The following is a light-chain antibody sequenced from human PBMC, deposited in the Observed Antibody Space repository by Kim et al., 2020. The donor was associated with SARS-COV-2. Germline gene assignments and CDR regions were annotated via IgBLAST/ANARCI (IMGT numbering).Light chain of an antibody. V-gene: IGKV1-27*01. Sequence: DIQMTQSPSSLSASVGDRVTITCRASQDIANSLAWYQQKPGKVPKLLIYAASTLQSGVPSRFSGSGSGTEFTLTIGSLQTEDVATYYCQKYNSAPWTFGPWTKVDIK. CDR3: QKYNSAPWT. CDR1: QDIANS. CDR2: AAS. J-gene: IGKJ1*01.